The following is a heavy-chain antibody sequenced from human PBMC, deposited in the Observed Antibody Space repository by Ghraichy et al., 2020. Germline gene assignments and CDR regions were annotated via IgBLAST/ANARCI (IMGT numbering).Heavy chain of an antibody. CDR1: GGFISSSTYY. J-gene: IGHJ4*02. V-gene: IGHV4-39*01. CDR3: TRHSGQAFDY. CDR2: IYYSGST. Sequence: SETLSLTCTVSGGFISSSTYYWGWIRQPPGKGLELIGSIYYSGSTYYNPSLKSRITIFVDTSKNQFSLKLSSVTAADTAVYYCTRHSGQAFDYWGQGTLVTVSS.